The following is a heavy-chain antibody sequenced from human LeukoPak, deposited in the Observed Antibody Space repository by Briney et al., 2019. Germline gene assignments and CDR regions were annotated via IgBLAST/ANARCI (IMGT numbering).Heavy chain of an antibody. CDR3: ATEMTITNGVPKNAYFDY. V-gene: IGHV1-69*13. D-gene: IGHD2-8*01. Sequence: ASVKVSCKASGGTFSNYAISWVRQAPGQGLEWMGGIIPISGATNYAQKFQGRVSITADESTSTAYMELSSLRSEDTAVYYCATEMTITNGVPKNAYFDYWGQETLVTVSS. J-gene: IGHJ4*02. CDR1: GGTFSNYA. CDR2: IIPISGAT.